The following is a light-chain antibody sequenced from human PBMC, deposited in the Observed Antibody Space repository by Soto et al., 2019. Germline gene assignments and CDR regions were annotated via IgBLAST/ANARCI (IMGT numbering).Light chain of an antibody. J-gene: IGLJ2*01. Sequence: QSVLTQPASVSGSPGQSITISCIGTSSDVGAYNYVSWYQHHPGKAPKLMIYDVSDRPSGVSDRFSGSKSGNTASLTISGLQAEDEADYYCSSYRSSNTVVFGGGTKVTVL. CDR2: DVS. V-gene: IGLV2-14*03. CDR1: SSDVGAYNY. CDR3: SSYRSSNTVV.